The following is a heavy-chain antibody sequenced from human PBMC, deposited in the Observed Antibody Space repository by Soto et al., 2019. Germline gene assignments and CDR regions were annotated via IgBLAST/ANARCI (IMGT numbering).Heavy chain of an antibody. D-gene: IGHD4-17*01. CDR1: GYTFTNYG. CDR2: IGGYKGNT. J-gene: IGHJ4*02. CDR3: ARRWTTGEIDY. V-gene: IGHV1-18*01. Sequence: GASVKVSCKASGYTFTNYGVSRVRQAPGQGLEWMGWIGGYKGNTNYAQKLQGRVTLTTDTSTSTAYMELRSLRSDDTAVYYCARRWTTGEIDYWGQGTLVTVSS.